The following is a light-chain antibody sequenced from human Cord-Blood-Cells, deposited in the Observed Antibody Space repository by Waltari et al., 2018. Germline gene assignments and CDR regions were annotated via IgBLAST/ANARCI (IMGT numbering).Light chain of an antibody. V-gene: IGLV2-23*02. CDR2: EVS. CDR1: SSAVGRYNF. Sequence: SALTQPASVSGAPGQSFTISCTGTSSAVGRYNFVSWYQQHPGKSPKLMIYEVSKRPSGVSNRFSGSKSGNTASLTISGLQAEDEADYYCCSYAGSSTLVFGGGTKLTVL. CDR3: CSYAGSSTLV. J-gene: IGLJ2*01.